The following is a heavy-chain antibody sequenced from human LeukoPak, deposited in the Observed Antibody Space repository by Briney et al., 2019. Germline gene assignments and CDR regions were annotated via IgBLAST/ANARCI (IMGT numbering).Heavy chain of an antibody. CDR2: IRYDGSNQ. V-gene: IGHV3-30*02. J-gene: IGHJ4*02. CDR1: GFTFSSYG. Sequence: GGSLRLSCATSGFTFSSYGMYWVRQAPGKGLEWVAFIRYDGSNQYYADSVKGRFTISRDNSRHTLYLEMNTLRPEDTAVYYCLKNFGVTRTLWYFEYWGQGTLVTVSS. CDR3: LKNFGVTRTLWYFEY. D-gene: IGHD2-15*01.